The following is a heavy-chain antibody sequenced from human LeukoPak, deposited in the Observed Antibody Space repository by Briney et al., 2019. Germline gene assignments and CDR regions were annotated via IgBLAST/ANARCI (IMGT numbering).Heavy chain of an antibody. CDR1: GGSISSSNW. V-gene: IGHV4-4*02. D-gene: IGHD3-10*01. Sequence: SGTLSLTCAVSGGSISSSNWWSWVRQPPGKGLEWIGEIYHSGSTNYNPSLKSRVTISVDTSKNQFSLKLSSVTAADTAVYYCARVSFGELIDYWGQGTLVTVSS. CDR2: IYHSGST. J-gene: IGHJ4*02. CDR3: ARVSFGELIDY.